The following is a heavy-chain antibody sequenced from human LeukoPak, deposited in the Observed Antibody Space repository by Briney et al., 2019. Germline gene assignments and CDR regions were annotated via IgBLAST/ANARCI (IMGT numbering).Heavy chain of an antibody. V-gene: IGHV3-23*01. Sequence: GSLRLSCAASGFTFSSYAMSWVRQAPGKGLGWVSAISGSGGSTYYADSVKGRFTISRDNSKNMLYLQMNSLRAEDTAVYYCAKDPDTIFGVVIFDYWGQGTLVTVSS. J-gene: IGHJ4*02. D-gene: IGHD3-3*01. CDR2: ISGSGGST. CDR1: GFTFSSYA. CDR3: AKDPDTIFGVVIFDY.